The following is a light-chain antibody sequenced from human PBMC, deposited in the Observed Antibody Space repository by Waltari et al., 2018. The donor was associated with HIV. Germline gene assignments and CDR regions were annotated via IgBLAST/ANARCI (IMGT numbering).Light chain of an antibody. J-gene: IGLJ2*01. CDR2: EVN. V-gene: IGLV2-23*02. CDR1: SSAVGSYNL. Sequence: QSALTQPASVSGSPGQSITMSCTGTSSAVGSYNLVSWYQQHPGNAPNLIIYEVNKRPPGITNRFAGFKSGNTASLTITGLQAEDEADYHCCSYAIGGTFVFGGGTKVTVL. CDR3: CSYAIGGTFV.